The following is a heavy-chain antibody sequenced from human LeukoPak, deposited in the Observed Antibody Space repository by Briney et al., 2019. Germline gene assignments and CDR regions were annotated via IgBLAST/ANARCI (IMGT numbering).Heavy chain of an antibody. J-gene: IGHJ6*03. Sequence: GGSLRLSCAASGFTFSSYWMHWVRHAPGKGLVWVSRINSDGSSTSYADSVKGRFTISRDNAKNTLYLQMNSLRAEDTAVYYCARESPSLTDTPIYYYYYMDVWGKGTTVTVSS. CDR3: ARESPSLTDTPIYYYYYMDV. V-gene: IGHV3-74*01. CDR2: INSDGSST. D-gene: IGHD5-18*01. CDR1: GFTFSSYW.